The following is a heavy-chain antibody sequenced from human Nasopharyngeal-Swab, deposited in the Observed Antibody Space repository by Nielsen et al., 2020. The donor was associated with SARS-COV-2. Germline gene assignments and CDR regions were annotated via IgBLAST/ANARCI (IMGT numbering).Heavy chain of an antibody. CDR3: ARDTRRGGVDY. CDR1: GGVINSYY. V-gene: IGHV4-59*01. J-gene: IGHJ4*02. D-gene: IGHD2-15*01. Sequence: SETLSLTRTVSGGVINSYYWSWIRQPPRRGLEWIGYIYYSGSTNYNPSLKSQVTISLDTSKNQFSLKLGSVTAADSAVYYCARDTRRGGVDYWGQGTLVTVSS. CDR2: IYYSGST.